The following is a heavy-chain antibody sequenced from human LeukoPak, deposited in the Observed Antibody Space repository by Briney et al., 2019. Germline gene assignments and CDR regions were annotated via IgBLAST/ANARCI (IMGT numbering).Heavy chain of an antibody. V-gene: IGHV4-59*01. CDR1: GFTFSSYW. CDR3: ARDGGIAAAISWFDP. Sequence: GSLRLSCAASGFTFSSYWMSWVRQAPGKGLEWIGYIYYSGSTNYNPSLKSRVTISVDTSKNQFSLKLSSVTAADTAVYYCARDGGIAAAISWFDPWGQGTLVTVSS. CDR2: IYYSGST. D-gene: IGHD6-13*01. J-gene: IGHJ5*02.